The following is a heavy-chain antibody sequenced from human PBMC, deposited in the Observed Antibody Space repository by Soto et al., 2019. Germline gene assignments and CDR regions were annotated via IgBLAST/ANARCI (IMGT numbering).Heavy chain of an antibody. CDR1: GFSLSSTAVG. CDR2: LYWNDDN. V-gene: IGHV2-5*01. J-gene: IGHJ5*02. D-gene: IGHD1-1*01. Sequence: QITLKESGPTLVKPTQPLTLTCTFSGFSLSSTAVGVAWIRQPPGKALEWLGLLYWNDDNRYSPSLKSRLTLTKDTSKNQVILTLIDVDPVDTATYYCVYTSGWQHTTWGQGTLVTVSS. CDR3: VYTSGWQHTT.